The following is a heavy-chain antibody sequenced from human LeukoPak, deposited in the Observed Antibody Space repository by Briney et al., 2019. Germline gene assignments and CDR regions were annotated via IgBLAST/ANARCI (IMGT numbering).Heavy chain of an antibody. J-gene: IGHJ4*02. CDR1: GFTFSDYY. Sequence: AGGSLRLSCAASGFTFSDYYMSWIRQAPGKGLEWVLYMSESGSSIYYAASVKGRFTISRDNVNHSLFLQMNSLRAEDTAVYYCARGKRRFDSWGQGTLVTVSS. CDR2: MSESGSSI. CDR3: ARGKRRFDS. V-gene: IGHV3-11*01.